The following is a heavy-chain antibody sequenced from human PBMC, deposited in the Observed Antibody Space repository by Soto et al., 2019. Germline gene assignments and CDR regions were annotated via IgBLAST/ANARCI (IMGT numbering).Heavy chain of an antibody. CDR1: GFTFSSYD. CDR3: ARARGGGSSGGAFDS. Sequence: GGSLRLSCAASGFTFSSYDMHWVRQATGKGLEWVSAIGTAGDTYYPGSVKGRFTISRENAKNSLYLQMNSLRAGDTAVYACARARGGGSSGGAFDSWGQGTMVTVSS. CDR2: IGTAGDT. V-gene: IGHV3-13*01. J-gene: IGHJ3*02. D-gene: IGHD3-16*01.